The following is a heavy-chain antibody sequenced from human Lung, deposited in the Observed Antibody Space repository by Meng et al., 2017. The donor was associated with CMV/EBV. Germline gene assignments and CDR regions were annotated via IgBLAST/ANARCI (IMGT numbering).Heavy chain of an antibody. D-gene: IGHD3-9*01. CDR2: INPNSGGT. CDR1: GYTFTGYY. CDR3: ARGVNYDILTGP. V-gene: IGHV1-2*02. J-gene: IGHJ5*02. Sequence: ASXXVSCKASGYTFTGYYMHWVRQAPGQGLEWMGWINPNSGGTNYAQKFQGRVTMTRDTSISTAYMELSRLRSDDTAVYYCARGVNYDILTGPLGQGTLVTVSS.